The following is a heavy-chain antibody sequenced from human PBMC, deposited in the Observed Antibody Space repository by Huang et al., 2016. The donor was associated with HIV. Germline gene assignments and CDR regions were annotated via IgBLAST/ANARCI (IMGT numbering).Heavy chain of an antibody. J-gene: IGHJ6*02. D-gene: IGHD1-7*01. Sequence: VESGGRSVPPGGSINLSCVGSTFTFGAYWMSWVRQPPGKGLEWVDNIKQDESEKYYVDSVKGRFNISRDNARKVLFLEMDDLRVEDTAIYFCATKTAGMDIWGQGTTVTVSS. V-gene: IGHV3-7*01. CDR3: ATKTAGMDI. CDR2: IKQDESEK. CDR1: TFTFGAYW.